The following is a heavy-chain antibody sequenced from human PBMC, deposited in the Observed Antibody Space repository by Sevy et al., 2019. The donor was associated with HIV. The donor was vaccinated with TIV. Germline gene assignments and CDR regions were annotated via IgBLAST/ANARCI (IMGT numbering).Heavy chain of an antibody. CDR2: IKQDGSEK. D-gene: IGHD3-22*01. Sequence: GGSLRLSCAASGFTFSSYWMSWVRQAPGKGLEWVANIKQDGSEKYYVDSVKGRFTISRDNAKNSLYLQMNSLRAEDTAVYYCARDKGNYYHDAFDIWGQGTMVTVSS. V-gene: IGHV3-7*01. CDR1: GFTFSSYW. J-gene: IGHJ3*02. CDR3: ARDKGNYYHDAFDI.